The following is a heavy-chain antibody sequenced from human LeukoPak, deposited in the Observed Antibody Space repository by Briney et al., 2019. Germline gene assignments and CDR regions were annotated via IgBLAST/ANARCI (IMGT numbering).Heavy chain of an antibody. CDR2: IKQDGSEK. V-gene: IGHV3-7*01. J-gene: IGHJ4*02. D-gene: IGHD3-10*01. CDR1: GFTFSSYW. Sequence: GGSLRLTCAASGFTFSSYWMSWVRQAPGKGLEWVANIKQDGSEKYYVDSVKGRFTISRDNAKNSLYLQMNSLRAEDTAVYYCARGGRFGELVPSYYFDYWGQGTLVTVSS. CDR3: ARGGRFGELVPSYYFDY.